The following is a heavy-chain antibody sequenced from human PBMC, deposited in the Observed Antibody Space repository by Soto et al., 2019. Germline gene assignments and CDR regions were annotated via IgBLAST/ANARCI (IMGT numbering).Heavy chain of an antibody. CDR1: GQYIKSNFW. CDR2: IYHSGST. D-gene: IGHD2-21*02. J-gene: IGHJ6*02. Sequence: SETLSLTCLVSGQYIKSNFWWAWVRQSPGKGLEWIGEIYHSGSTIYNPSLKSRVTISVDTSKNQFSLKLNSVTAADTAVYYCARDLWGYCGADCYPLDVWGQGTTVTVSS. CDR3: ARDLWGYCGADCYPLDV. V-gene: IGHV4-4*02.